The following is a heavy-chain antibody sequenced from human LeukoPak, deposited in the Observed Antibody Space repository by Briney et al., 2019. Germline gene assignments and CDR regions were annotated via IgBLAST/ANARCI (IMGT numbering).Heavy chain of an antibody. CDR1: GYTFTRYG. V-gene: IGHV1-18*01. J-gene: IGHJ4*02. CDR3: ARDRDTEGSDY. D-gene: IGHD3-10*01. Sequence: ASVKVSCKASGYTFTRYGISWVRQAPGQGLEWMGWISVYNGNTKYAQNLQGRVTMTTDTSTSTAYMELRRLRSDDTAVYYCARDRDTEGSDYWGQGTLVTVSS. CDR2: ISVYNGNT.